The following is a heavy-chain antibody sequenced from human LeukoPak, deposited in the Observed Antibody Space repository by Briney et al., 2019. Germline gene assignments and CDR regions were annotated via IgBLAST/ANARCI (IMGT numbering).Heavy chain of an antibody. D-gene: IGHD3-10*01. V-gene: IGHV3-21*01. CDR3: ARDPGGFPFDY. CDR1: GFSFDDYG. CDR2: ISSSSSYI. Sequence: GGSLRLSCAASGFSFDDYGMNWVRQAPGKGLEWVSSISSSSSYIYYADSVKGRFTISRDNAKNSLYLQMNSLRAEDTAVYYCARDPGGFPFDYWGQGTLVTVSS. J-gene: IGHJ4*02.